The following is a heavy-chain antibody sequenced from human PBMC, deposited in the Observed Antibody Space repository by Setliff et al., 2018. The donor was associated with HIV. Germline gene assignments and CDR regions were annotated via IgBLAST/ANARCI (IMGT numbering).Heavy chain of an antibody. D-gene: IGHD3-3*01. V-gene: IGHV4-31*03. J-gene: IGHJ4*02. CDR3: ARAPITIFGVIIIPVYFDY. Sequence: SETLSLTCTVSGGSISSGGYYWSWIRQHPGKGLEWIGYINYSGSTYYNPSLKSRLNISVDTSNNQFSLKLSSVTAADTAVYYCARAPITIFGVIIIPVYFDYWGQGTLVTVSS. CDR2: INYSGST. CDR1: GGSISSGGYY.